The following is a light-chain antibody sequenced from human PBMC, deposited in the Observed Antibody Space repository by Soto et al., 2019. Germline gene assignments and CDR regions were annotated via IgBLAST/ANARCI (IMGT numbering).Light chain of an antibody. J-gene: IGKJ5*01. Sequence: ITMTHSLSSFSASTGDRVTITCRASQGISIDLAWYQQKPGKAPKLLIYAASTLQSGVPSRFSGSGSGTDFTLTISCLQSEDFASYFYQQYYSDTPLTFGQGTLLEIK. CDR3: QQYYSDTPLT. V-gene: IGKV1-8*01. CDR1: QGISID. CDR2: AAS.